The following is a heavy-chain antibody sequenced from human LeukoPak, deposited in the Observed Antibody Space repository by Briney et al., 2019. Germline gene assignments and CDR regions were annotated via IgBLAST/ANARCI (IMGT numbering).Heavy chain of an antibody. CDR1: GFTFSRYS. D-gene: IGHD3-22*01. V-gene: IGHV3-21*04. CDR2: ISSGSSDI. J-gene: IGHJ4*02. Sequence: GGSLRLSCAASGFTFSRYSMNWVRQAPGKGLEWVSSISSGSSDIDYADSVKGRFTISRDNSKNTLYLQMNSLRAEDTAVYYCAKDGGYYYDSSGYHYFDYWGQGTLVTVSS. CDR3: AKDGGYYYDSSGYHYFDY.